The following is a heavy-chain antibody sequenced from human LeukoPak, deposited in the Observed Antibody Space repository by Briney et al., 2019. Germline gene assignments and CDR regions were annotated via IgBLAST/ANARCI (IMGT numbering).Heavy chain of an antibody. D-gene: IGHD3-3*01. V-gene: IGHV3-48*01. J-gene: IGHJ4*02. CDR1: GFTFSSYS. CDR3: AREGITIFGVVWSPIDY. Sequence: GGSLRLSCAASGFTFSSYSMNWVRQAPGKGLEWVSYISSSSSTIYYADSVKGRFTISRDNAKNSLYLQMNSLRAEDTAVYYCAREGITIFGVVWSPIDYWGQGTLVTVSS. CDR2: ISSSSSTI.